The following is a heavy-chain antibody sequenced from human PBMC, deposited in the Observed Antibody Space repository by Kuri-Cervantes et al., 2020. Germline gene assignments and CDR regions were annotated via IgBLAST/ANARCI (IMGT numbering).Heavy chain of an antibody. V-gene: IGHV4-39*07. CDR1: GGSISSGDYY. D-gene: IGHD2-2*01. J-gene: IGHJ4*02. CDR2: IYYSGST. CDR3: AREHLVVPAALGGGFDY. Sequence: GSLRLSCTVSGGSISSGDYYWSWIRQPPGKGLEWIGSIYYSGSTYYNPSLKSRVTISVDTSKNQFSLKLSSVTAADTAVYYCAREHLVVPAALGGGFDYWGQGTLVTVSS.